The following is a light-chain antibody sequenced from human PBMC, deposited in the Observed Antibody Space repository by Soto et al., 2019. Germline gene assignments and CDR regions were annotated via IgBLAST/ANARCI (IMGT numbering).Light chain of an antibody. V-gene: IGLV3-21*04. CDR2: YES. J-gene: IGLJ2*01. CDR1: NIGSES. Sequence: SYELTQPPSVSVAPGKTARITCGGNNIGSESVHWYQQKPGQAPVMVIYYESDRPSGIPERFSGSNSGNTATLTISRVEAGDEADYYCQVWDSSSDHVVFGGGTKLTVL. CDR3: QVWDSSSDHVV.